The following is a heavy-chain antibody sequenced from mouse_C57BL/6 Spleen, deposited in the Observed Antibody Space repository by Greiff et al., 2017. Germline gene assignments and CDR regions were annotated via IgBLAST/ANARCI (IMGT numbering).Heavy chain of an antibody. J-gene: IGHJ1*03. V-gene: IGHV1-19*01. Sequence: EVQLQQSGPVLVKPGASVKMSCKASGYTFTDYYMNWVKQSHGKSLEWIGVINPYNGGTSYNQKFKGKATLTVDKSSSTAYMELNSLTSEDSAVYYCAIYYGSSYWYFDVWGTGTTVTVSS. CDR1: GYTFTDYY. CDR3: AIYYGSSYWYFDV. CDR2: INPYNGGT. D-gene: IGHD1-1*01.